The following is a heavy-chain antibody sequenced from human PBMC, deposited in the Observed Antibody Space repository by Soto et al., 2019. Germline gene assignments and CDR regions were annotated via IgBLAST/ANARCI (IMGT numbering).Heavy chain of an antibody. CDR2: ISGSGGST. Sequence: EVQLLESGGGLVQPGGSLRLSCAASGFTFSSYAMSWVRQAPGKGLEWVSAISGSGGSTYYADSVKGRFTISRDNSKNTLYLQMNSLRAEDTAVYYCARDHYYDSSGSDYWGQGTLVTVSS. CDR1: GFTFSSYA. D-gene: IGHD3-22*01. V-gene: IGHV3-23*01. CDR3: ARDHYYDSSGSDY. J-gene: IGHJ4*02.